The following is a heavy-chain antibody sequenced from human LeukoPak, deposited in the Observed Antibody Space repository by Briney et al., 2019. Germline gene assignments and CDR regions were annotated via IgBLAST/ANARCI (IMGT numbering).Heavy chain of an antibody. J-gene: IGHJ4*02. CDR2: ISAYNGNT. CDR1: GYTFTSYG. V-gene: IGHV1-18*01. Sequence: ASVKVSCTASGYTFTSYGISWVRQAPGQGLEWMGWISAYNGNTNYAQKLQGRVTMTRSTSISTAYMELSSLRSEDTAVYYCARGGYCSGGSCLVDYWGQGTLVTVSS. D-gene: IGHD2-15*01. CDR3: ARGGYCSGGSCLVDY.